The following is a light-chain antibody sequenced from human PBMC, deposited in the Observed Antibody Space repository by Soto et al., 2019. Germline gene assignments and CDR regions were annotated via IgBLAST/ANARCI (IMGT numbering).Light chain of an antibody. Sequence: DIVMTQSPDSLAVSLGERATINCKSSRSVLYSSNNKNYLAWYQQKPGQPPKLLIYWASTRESGVPDRFSGSGSGTDFTLTISSLQARDVAVYYCQQYYSSPYTFGQGTKLEIK. CDR1: RSVLYSSNNKNY. CDR2: WAS. CDR3: QQYYSSPYT. J-gene: IGKJ2*01. V-gene: IGKV4-1*01.